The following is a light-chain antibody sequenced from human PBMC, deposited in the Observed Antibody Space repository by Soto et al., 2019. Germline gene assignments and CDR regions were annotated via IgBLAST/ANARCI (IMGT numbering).Light chain of an antibody. CDR3: QQSYSTPRT. CDR2: AAS. CDR1: QSISSY. J-gene: IGKJ1*01. Sequence: DSQMTQYPSSLSASVGDRVTITCRASQSISSYLNWYQQKPGKAPKLLIYAASSLQSGVPSRFSGSGSGTDFTLTISCLQPEDFATYYCQQSYSTPRTCGQGTKVDIK. V-gene: IGKV1-39*01.